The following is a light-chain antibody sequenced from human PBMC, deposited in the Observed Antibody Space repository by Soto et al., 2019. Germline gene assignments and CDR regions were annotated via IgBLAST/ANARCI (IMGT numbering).Light chain of an antibody. V-gene: IGLV1-40*01. Sequence: QSVLTQPPSVSGAPGQRVTISCTGSSSNIGAGYDVHWYQQLPRTPPKLPIYANSNRPSGVPDRFSGSKSGTSASLAITGLQVEDEADYYCQSYDSSLSGYVFGTGTKVTVL. J-gene: IGLJ1*01. CDR3: QSYDSSLSGYV. CDR1: SSNIGAGYD. CDR2: ANS.